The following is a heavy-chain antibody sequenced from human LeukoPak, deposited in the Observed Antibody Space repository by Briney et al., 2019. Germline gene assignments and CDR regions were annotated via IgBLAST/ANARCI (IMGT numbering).Heavy chain of an antibody. D-gene: IGHD3-22*01. CDR1: GGTFSSYA. Sequence: ASVKVSCKASGGTFSSYAISLVRQAPGQGLEWMGWISAYNGDTNYAQKLQGRVTMTTGTSTSTAYMELRSLRSDDTAVYYCAIEYYYDSSGYYYGRAFDIWGQGTMVTVSS. CDR2: ISAYNGDT. V-gene: IGHV1-18*01. J-gene: IGHJ3*02. CDR3: AIEYYYDSSGYYYGRAFDI.